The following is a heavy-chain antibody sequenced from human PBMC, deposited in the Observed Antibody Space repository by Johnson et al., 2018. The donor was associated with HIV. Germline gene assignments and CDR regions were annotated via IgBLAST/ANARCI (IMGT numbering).Heavy chain of an antibody. V-gene: IGHV3-11*01. CDR2: ISSSGSTI. CDR1: GFTFSDYY. D-gene: IGHD2-2*02. J-gene: IGHJ3*02. CDR3: VKDIASGYTNGGTLDI. Sequence: QEQLEESGGGLVKPGGSLRLSCAASGFTFSDYYMSWIRQAPGKGLEWVSYISSSGSTIYYADSVKGRFTISRDNAKNSLYLQMNSLRPEDTALYYCVKDIASGYTNGGTLDIWGQGTMVTVSS.